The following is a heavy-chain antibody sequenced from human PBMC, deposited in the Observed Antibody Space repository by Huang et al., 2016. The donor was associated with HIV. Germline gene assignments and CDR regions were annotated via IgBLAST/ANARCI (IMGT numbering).Heavy chain of an antibody. J-gene: IGHJ3*02. V-gene: IGHV4-39*01. CDR2: SDYSGSN. Sequence: QLQLQESGPGLVKPSETLSLTCSVSGGSISSSSYYWGWIRQPPGKGLEWIGSSDYSGSNFYNPSLKGRVNIAGDTPKNQFSLRLSSVTAADTSVYYCARHMDCSSSSCLAGGHERGPFDMWGQGTMVTVSS. D-gene: IGHD2-2*01. CDR3: ARHMDCSSSSCLAGGHERGPFDM. CDR1: GGSISSSSYY.